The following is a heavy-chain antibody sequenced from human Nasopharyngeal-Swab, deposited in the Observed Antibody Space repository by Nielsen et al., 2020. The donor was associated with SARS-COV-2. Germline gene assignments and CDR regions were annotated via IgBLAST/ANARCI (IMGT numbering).Heavy chain of an antibody. V-gene: IGHV4-34*01. CDR1: GDSISGYY. CDR3: ARSRPRSSLYYYYYYGMDV. Sequence: SETLSLTCTVSGDSISGYYWSWIRQPPGKGLEWIGEINHSGSTNYNPSLKSRVTISVDTSKNQFSLKLSSVTAADTAVYYCARSRPRSSLYYYYYYGMDVWGQGTTVTVSS. D-gene: IGHD6-6*01. J-gene: IGHJ6*02. CDR2: INHSGST.